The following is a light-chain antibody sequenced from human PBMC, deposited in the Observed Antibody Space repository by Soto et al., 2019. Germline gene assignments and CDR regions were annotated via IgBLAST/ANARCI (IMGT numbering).Light chain of an antibody. CDR1: SSNIGSHT. Sequence: QAVVTQSPSASGTPGQWVAISCSGSSSNIGSHTVNWYQQLPGTAPKLLIYSNNQRPSGVPDRFSGSKSGTSASLAIGGLQSEDEAHYYCAVRDDSLNGWVFGGGTKLTVL. J-gene: IGLJ3*02. CDR3: AVRDDSLNGWV. V-gene: IGLV1-44*01. CDR2: SNN.